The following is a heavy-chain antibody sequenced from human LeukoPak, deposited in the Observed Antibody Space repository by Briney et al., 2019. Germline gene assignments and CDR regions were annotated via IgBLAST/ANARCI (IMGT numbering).Heavy chain of an antibody. CDR2: IKQDGSEK. J-gene: IGHJ4*02. D-gene: IGHD3-10*01. CDR1: GFTFSSYW. V-gene: IGHV3-7*01. Sequence: GGSLRLSCAASGFTFSSYWMSWVRQAPGKGLEWVANIKQDGSEKYYVDSVKGRFTISRDNAKNSLYLQMNSLRAEDTAVYYCARVRITLVRGVTNFDYWGQGTLVTVSS. CDR3: ARVRITLVRGVTNFDY.